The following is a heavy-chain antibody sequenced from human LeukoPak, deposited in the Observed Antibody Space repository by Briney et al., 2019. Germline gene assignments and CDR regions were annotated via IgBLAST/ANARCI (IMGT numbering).Heavy chain of an antibody. Sequence: SETLSLTCTVSGGSISTYYWSWIRQPPGKGLEWIGDIYYSGSTNYNPSLKSRVTISVDTSKNQFSLKLSSVTAADTAVYYCARLRAVAGAGGWFDPWGQGTLVTVSS. CDR1: GGSISTYY. V-gene: IGHV4-59*08. J-gene: IGHJ5*02. D-gene: IGHD6-19*01. CDR2: IYYSGST. CDR3: ARLRAVAGAGGWFDP.